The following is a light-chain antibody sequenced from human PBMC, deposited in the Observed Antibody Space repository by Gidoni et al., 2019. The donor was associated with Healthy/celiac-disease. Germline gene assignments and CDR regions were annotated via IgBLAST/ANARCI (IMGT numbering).Light chain of an antibody. CDR1: QGISSA. Sequence: AIQLTPSPSSLSSSVGDRVTITCRDSQGISSALAWYQQKPGKAPKLLIYDASSLESGVPSRFRGSGSGTDFTLTISSLQPEDFATYYCQQFNSYPVFGGGTKVEIK. CDR2: DAS. CDR3: QQFNSYPV. J-gene: IGKJ4*01. V-gene: IGKV1-13*02.